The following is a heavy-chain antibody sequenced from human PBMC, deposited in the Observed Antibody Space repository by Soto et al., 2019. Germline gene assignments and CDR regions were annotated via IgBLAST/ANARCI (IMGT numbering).Heavy chain of an antibody. CDR1: GFTFSSYW. V-gene: IGHV3-74*01. CDR2: INPDGSST. D-gene: IGHD7-27*01. CDR3: ARERGRLNWAESNWFDP. Sequence: GGSLRLSCAASGFTFSSYWMHWVRQAPGKGLVWVSRINPDGSSTTYADSVKGRFTISRDNAKNTLYLQMNSLRAEDTAVYYCARERGRLNWAESNWFDPWGQGTLVTVSS. J-gene: IGHJ5*02.